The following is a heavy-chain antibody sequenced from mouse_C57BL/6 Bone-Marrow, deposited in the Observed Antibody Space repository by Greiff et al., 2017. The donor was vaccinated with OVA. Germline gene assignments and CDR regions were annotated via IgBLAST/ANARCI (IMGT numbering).Heavy chain of an antibody. CDR2: ISNGGGST. V-gene: IGHV5-12*01. Sequence: EVKLVESGGGLVQPGGSLKLSCAASGFTFSDYYMYWVRQTPEKRLEWVAYISNGGGSTYYPDTVKGRFTISRDNAKNTLYLQMSRLKSEDTAMYYCARRYYPGAWFAYWGQGTLVTVSA. J-gene: IGHJ3*01. D-gene: IGHD1-1*02. CDR1: GFTFSDYY. CDR3: ARRYYPGAWFAY.